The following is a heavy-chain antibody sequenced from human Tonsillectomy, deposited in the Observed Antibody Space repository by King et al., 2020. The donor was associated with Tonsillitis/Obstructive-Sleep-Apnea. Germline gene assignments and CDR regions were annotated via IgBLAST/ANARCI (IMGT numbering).Heavy chain of an antibody. CDR2: LNPNSGGT. J-gene: IGHJ6*03. D-gene: IGHD3-3*01. CDR1: GYTFTGYY. Sequence: QLVQSGAEVKKPGASVKVSCKASGYTFTGYYMHWVRQAPGQGLEWMGWLNPNSGGTNYAQKFQGWVTMTRDTSISTAYMELSRLRSDDTAVYYCARDRKGIPIFGETHYYMDVWGKGTTVTVSS. V-gene: IGHV1-2*04. CDR3: ARDRKGIPIFGETHYYMDV.